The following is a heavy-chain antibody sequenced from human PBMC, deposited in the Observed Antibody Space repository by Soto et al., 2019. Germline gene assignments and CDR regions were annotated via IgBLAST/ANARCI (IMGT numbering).Heavy chain of an antibody. D-gene: IGHD3-22*01. Sequence: QVQLQESGPGLLKPSETLSLTCTVSGASLSNYYWSWIRQPAGKGLESIGRTFGSGETYYNPSLKLRVILSVDLSTSQFSLELTSVTAADTAVYLCVREGDYSDNNGYPLFDYWGQGTLVTVSP. J-gene: IGHJ4*02. V-gene: IGHV4-4*07. CDR2: TFGSGET. CDR1: GASLSNYY. CDR3: VREGDYSDNNGYPLFDY.